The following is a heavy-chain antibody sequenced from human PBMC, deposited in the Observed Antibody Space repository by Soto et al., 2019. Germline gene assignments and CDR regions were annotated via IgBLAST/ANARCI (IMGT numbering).Heavy chain of an antibody. Sequence: ASVKVSCKASGYTFTNYHMHWVRQAPGQGFEWMGIINPSGGSTTYAQKFQGRVTMTSDTSTSTVYMELSSLRSDDTAVYYCARYSGTVVDGVRCPDYWGQGTLVTVSS. J-gene: IGHJ4*02. V-gene: IGHV1-46*01. CDR1: GYTFTNYH. CDR3: ARYSGTVVDGVRCPDY. D-gene: IGHD2-8*01. CDR2: INPSGGST.